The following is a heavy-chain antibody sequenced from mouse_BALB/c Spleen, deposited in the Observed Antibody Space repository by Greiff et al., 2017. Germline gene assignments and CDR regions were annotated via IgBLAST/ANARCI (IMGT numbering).Heavy chain of an antibody. CDR3: ARYHYYGSSYEYYFDY. V-gene: IGHV3-8*02. CDR1: GDSITSGY. D-gene: IGHD1-1*01. J-gene: IGHJ2*01. Sequence: EVQLKESGPSLVKPSQTLSLTCSVTGDSITSGYWNWIRKFPGNKLEYMGYISYSGSTYYNPSLKSRISITRDTSKNQYYLQLNSVTTEDTATYYCARYHYYGSSYEYYFDYWGQGTTLTVSS. CDR2: ISYSGST.